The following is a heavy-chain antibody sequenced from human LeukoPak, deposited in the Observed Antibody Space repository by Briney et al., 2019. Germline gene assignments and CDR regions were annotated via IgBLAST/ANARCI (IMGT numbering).Heavy chain of an antibody. CDR2: IIPILGIA. CDR1: GGTFSSYT. V-gene: IGHV1-69*02. D-gene: IGHD3-3*01. Sequence: SVKVSCKASGGTFSSYTISWVRQAPGQGLEWMGRIIPILGIANYAQKFQGRVTITADTSTSTAYMELSSLRSEDTAVYYCARAGVASSSRVYYFDYWGQGTLVTVSS. CDR3: ARAGVASSSRVYYFDY. J-gene: IGHJ4*02.